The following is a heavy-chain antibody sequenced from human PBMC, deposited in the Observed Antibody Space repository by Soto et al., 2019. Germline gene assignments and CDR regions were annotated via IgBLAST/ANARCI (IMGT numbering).Heavy chain of an antibody. V-gene: IGHV1-46*01. J-gene: IGHJ4*02. CDR3: ARDLYYYGSGSKTLLWAIDY. CDR2: INPSGGST. CDR1: GYTFTSYY. Sequence: ASVKVSCKASGYTFTSYYMHWLRQAPGQGLEWMGIINPSGGSTSYAQKFQGRVTMTRDTSTSTVYMELSSLRSEDTAVYYCARDLYYYGSGSKTLLWAIDYWGQGTLVTVSS. D-gene: IGHD3-10*01.